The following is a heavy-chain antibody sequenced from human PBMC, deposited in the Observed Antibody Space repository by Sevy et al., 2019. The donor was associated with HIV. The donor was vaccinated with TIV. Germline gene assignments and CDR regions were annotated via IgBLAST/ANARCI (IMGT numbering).Heavy chain of an antibody. CDR2: IIPIFGTA. V-gene: IGHV1-69*06. CDR1: GGTFSSYA. CDR3: ARDPDYYCSGGSCYIRGHAFDI. D-gene: IGHD2-15*01. Sequence: ASVKVSCKASGGTFSSYAISWVRLAPGQGLEWMGGIIPIFGTANYAQKFQGRVTITADKSTSTAYMELSSLRSEDTAVYYCARDPDYYCSGGSCYIRGHAFDIWGQGTMVTVSS. J-gene: IGHJ3*02.